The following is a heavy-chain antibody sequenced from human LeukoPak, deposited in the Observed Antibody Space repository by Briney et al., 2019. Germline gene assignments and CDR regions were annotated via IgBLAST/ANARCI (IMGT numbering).Heavy chain of an antibody. CDR2: ISVYNGNT. V-gene: IGHV1-18*01. CDR3: ARVVGILTRNYYYYYYGMDV. J-gene: IGHJ6*02. D-gene: IGHD3-9*01. Sequence: ASVKVSCKASGYTFISYDISWVRQAPGQGLDWMGWISVYNGNTNYAQKFQGRVTITADESTSTAYMELSSLRSEDTAVYYCARVVGILTRNYYYYYYGMDVWGQGTTVTVSS. CDR1: GYTFISYD.